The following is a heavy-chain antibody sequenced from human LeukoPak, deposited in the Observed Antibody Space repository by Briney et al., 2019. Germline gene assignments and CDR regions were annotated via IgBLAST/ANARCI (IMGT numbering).Heavy chain of an antibody. CDR2: IKADGSEK. Sequence: GGSLRLSCAASGFTYSSYWMSWVRQAPGKGLEWVANIKADGSEKYFVDSVKGRFTISRDNAKNSLYLQMNSLRAEDAAVYYCARDKIVGATMFDYWGQGTLVTVSS. V-gene: IGHV3-7*01. CDR1: GFTYSSYW. J-gene: IGHJ4*02. D-gene: IGHD1-26*01. CDR3: ARDKIVGATMFDY.